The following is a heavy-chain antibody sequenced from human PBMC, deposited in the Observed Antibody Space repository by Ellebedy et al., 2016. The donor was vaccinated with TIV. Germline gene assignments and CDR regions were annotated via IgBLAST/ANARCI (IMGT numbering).Heavy chain of an antibody. V-gene: IGHV5-51*01. Sequence: GESLKISCKGSGYSFTSYWIGWVRQMPGKGLEWMGIIYPGDSDTRYSPSFQGQVTISADKSISTAYLQWSSLKASDTAMYYCARFVGPDRRRKWIQLWLPDYWGQGTLVTVSS. D-gene: IGHD5-18*01. CDR2: IYPGDSDT. J-gene: IGHJ4*02. CDR3: ARFVGPDRRRKWIQLWLPDY. CDR1: GYSFTSYW.